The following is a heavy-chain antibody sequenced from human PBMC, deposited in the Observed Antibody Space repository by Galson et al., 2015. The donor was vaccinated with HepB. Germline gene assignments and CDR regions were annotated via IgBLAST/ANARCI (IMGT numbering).Heavy chain of an antibody. D-gene: IGHD6-19*01. CDR2: ISTSGRPI. Sequence: SLRLSCAASGFTFSSHSMNWVRQAPGKGLEWLSYISTSGRPIYYAESVKGRFTISRDNAKNSLYLQMNSLRAEDTAVYYCARDTVTGTYYFDFWGQGTLVTVSS. CDR1: GFTFSSHS. J-gene: IGHJ4*02. CDR3: ARDTVTGTYYFDF. V-gene: IGHV3-48*04.